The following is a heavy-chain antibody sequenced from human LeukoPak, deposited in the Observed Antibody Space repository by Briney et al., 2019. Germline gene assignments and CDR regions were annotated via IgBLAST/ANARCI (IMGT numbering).Heavy chain of an antibody. V-gene: IGHV1-8*01. CDR1: GYTFINYD. Sequence: ASVEVSCKASGYTFINYDINWVRQATGQGLEWMGWMNPNGTNTGYTQKFQGRVTMTRNTSISTAYMELSNLRSEDTAVYYCARGGEGVSGWFDPWGQGTLVTVSS. CDR2: MNPNGTNT. J-gene: IGHJ5*02. D-gene: IGHD2-8*01. CDR3: ARGGEGVSGWFDP.